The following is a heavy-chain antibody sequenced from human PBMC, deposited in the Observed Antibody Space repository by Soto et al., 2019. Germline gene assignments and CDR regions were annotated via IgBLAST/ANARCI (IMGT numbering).Heavy chain of an antibody. CDR3: ARYCSGGSCAGAFAEYFQH. Sequence: GGSLRLSCAASGFTFSDYYMSWIRQAPGKGLEWVSYISSSGSTIYYADSVKGRFTISRDNAKNSLYLQMNSLRAEDTAVYYCARYCSGGSCAGAFAEYFQHWGQGTLVTVSS. CDR1: GFTFSDYY. CDR2: ISSSGSTI. V-gene: IGHV3-11*01. D-gene: IGHD2-15*01. J-gene: IGHJ1*01.